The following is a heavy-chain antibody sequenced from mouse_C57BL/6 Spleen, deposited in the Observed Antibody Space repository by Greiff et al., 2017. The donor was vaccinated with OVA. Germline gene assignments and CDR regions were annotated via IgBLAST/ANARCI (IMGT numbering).Heavy chain of an antibody. Sequence: VQLKESVAELVRPGASVKLSCTASGFNIKNTYMHWVKQRPEQGLEWIGRIDPANGNTKYAPKFQGKATITADTSSNTAYLQLSSLTSEDTAIYYCARESYDGYSRFAYWGQGTLVTVSA. J-gene: IGHJ3*01. D-gene: IGHD2-3*01. CDR3: ARESYDGYSRFAY. V-gene: IGHV14-3*01. CDR2: IDPANGNT. CDR1: GFNIKNTY.